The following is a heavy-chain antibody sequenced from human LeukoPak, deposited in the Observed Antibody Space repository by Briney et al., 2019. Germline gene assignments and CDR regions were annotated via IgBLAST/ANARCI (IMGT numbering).Heavy chain of an antibody. Sequence: GGSLRLSCAASGFTFSGSAMHWVRQASGKGLQWVGHIRTKGNNYATAYAASVKGRFTISRDDSKNTAYLQMSSLKTEDTAVYYCSVGGLDYWGQGTLVTVSS. CDR1: GFTFSGSA. CDR2: IRTKGNNYAT. V-gene: IGHV3-73*01. D-gene: IGHD2-15*01. CDR3: SVGGLDY. J-gene: IGHJ4*02.